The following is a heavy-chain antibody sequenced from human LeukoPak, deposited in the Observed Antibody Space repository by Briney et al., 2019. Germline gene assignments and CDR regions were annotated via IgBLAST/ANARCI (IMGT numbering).Heavy chain of an antibody. D-gene: IGHD1-7*01. V-gene: IGHV1-69*05. CDR3: ARDNKLELNAFDI. Sequence: SVKVSCKASGGTFSSYAISWVRQAPGQGLEWMGGIIPIFGTANYAQKFQGRVTITTDESTSTAYMELSSLRSEDTAVYYCARDNKLELNAFDIWGQGTMVTVSS. CDR1: GGTFSSYA. J-gene: IGHJ3*02. CDR2: IIPIFGTA.